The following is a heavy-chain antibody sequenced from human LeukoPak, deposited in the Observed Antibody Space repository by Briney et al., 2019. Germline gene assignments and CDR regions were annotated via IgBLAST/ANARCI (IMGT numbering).Heavy chain of an antibody. Sequence: ASVKVSCKASGYTFTSYDINWVRQATGQRLEWMGWMNPNSGNTGYAQKFQGRVTMTRNTSISTAYMELSSLRSEDTAVYYCARARWYSSSWYSRFSYNWFDPWGQGTLVTVSS. J-gene: IGHJ5*02. V-gene: IGHV1-8*01. CDR1: GYTFTSYD. D-gene: IGHD6-13*01. CDR3: ARARWYSSSWYSRFSYNWFDP. CDR2: MNPNSGNT.